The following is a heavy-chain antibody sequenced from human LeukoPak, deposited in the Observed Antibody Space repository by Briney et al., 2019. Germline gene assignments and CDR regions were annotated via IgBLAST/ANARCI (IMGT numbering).Heavy chain of an antibody. CDR3: AKGSGGGYSYAYFDY. CDR2: ISGSGGST. V-gene: IGHV3-23*01. J-gene: IGHJ4*02. D-gene: IGHD5-18*01. CDR1: GFTFSLYA. Sequence: GGSLRLSCAASGFTFSLYAMSWVGQAPGKGLEWVSAISGSGGSTYYADSAKGRFTISRDNAKNTLYLQMNSLRADDTAVYYCAKGSGGGYSYAYFDYWGQGTLVTVSS.